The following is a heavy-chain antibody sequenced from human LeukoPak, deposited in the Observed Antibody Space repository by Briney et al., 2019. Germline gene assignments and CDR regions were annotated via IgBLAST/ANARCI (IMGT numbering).Heavy chain of an antibody. CDR3: ARRTTMVRGEYFDF. CDR1: GGSISSSAYY. V-gene: IGHV4-39*01. J-gene: IGHJ4*02. Sequence: SETLSPTCTVSGGSISSSAYYWGWIRQPPGKGLEWIGSISYRGNSYYNASLKSRVNISVDTARNQFSLKLSSVTAADTAVYYCARRTTMVRGEYFDFWGQGTLVTVSS. CDR2: ISYRGNS. D-gene: IGHD3-10*01.